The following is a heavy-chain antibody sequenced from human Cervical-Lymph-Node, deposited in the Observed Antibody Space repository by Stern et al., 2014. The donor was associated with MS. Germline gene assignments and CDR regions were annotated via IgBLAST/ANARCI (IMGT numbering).Heavy chain of an antibody. CDR2: IKRRPGAGTT. D-gene: IGHD3-9*01. CDR1: GFTFINPW. V-gene: IGHV3-15*01. J-gene: IGHJ4*02. CDR3: ATASRPISYFDY. Sequence: VQLVESGGGLVKPGGSLRLSCAASGFTFINPWIRWVRQAPGKGLEWIGRIKRRPGAGTTDYAAPVKGRFAISRDESKNTLYLQMNSLKPEDTAVYYCATASRPISYFDYWGQGTLVTVSS.